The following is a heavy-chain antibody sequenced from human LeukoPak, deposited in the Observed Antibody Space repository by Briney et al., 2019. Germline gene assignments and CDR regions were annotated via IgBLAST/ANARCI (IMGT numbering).Heavy chain of an antibody. D-gene: IGHD3-16*02. CDR1: GDSISRYD. J-gene: IGHJ4*02. Sequence: SETLSLTCSVSGDSISRYDWSWIRQPAGKGLEWIGRIYTSGTTYNPPLKSRVTMSLDTSQNHFSLRLSSVTAADTAVYYCARSVFRGLIFFDYWGQGILVTVSS. V-gene: IGHV4-4*07. CDR2: IYTSGT. CDR3: ARSVFRGLIFFDY.